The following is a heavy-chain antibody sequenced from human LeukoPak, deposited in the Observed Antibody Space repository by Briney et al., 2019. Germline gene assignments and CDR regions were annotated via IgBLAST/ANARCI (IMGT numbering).Heavy chain of an antibody. Sequence: SVKVSCKASGFTFTSSAMQWVRQARGQRLEWIGWIVVGSGNTNYAQKFQEGVTITRDMSTSTAYMELSSLRSEDTAVYYCAAHYGSANWFDPWGQGTLVTVSS. CDR3: AAHYGSANWFDP. CDR1: GFTFTSSA. V-gene: IGHV1-58*02. CDR2: IVVGSGNT. J-gene: IGHJ5*02. D-gene: IGHD3-10*01.